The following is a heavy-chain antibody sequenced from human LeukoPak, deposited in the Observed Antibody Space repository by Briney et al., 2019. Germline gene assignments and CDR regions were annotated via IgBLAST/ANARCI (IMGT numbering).Heavy chain of an antibody. CDR2: INPNSGGT. CDR3: ARIPGDSSGYNS. J-gene: IGHJ4*02. V-gene: IGHV1-2*02. D-gene: IGHD3-22*01. CDR1: GYTFTGYY. Sequence: ASVKVSCKASGYTFTGYYIHWVRQAPGQGLEWMGWINPNSGGTSYAQKFQGRVTMTRDTSITTAYMELSRVTSDDTAMYYCARIPGDSSGYNSWGQGTLVTVSS.